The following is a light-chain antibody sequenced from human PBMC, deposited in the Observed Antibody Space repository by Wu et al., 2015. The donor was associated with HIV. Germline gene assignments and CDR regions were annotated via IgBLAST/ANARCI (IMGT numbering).Light chain of an antibody. V-gene: IGKV3-15*01. CDR2: GAS. CDR1: QSVSSN. J-gene: IGKJ1*01. CDR3: QQYNNWRGT. Sequence: EIVMTQSPATLSVSPGERATLSCRASQSVSSNLAWYQQKPGQAPRLLIYGASTRATGIPARFSGSGSGTEFTLTISSMQSEDFAVYYCQQYNNWRGTFGQRDQRWK.